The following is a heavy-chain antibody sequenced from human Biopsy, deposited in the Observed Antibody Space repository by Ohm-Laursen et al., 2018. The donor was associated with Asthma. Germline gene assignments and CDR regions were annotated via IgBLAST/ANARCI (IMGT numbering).Heavy chain of an antibody. V-gene: IGHV3-7*01. CDR1: GFTFGDYW. Sequence: SLRLSCTAFGFTFGDYWMSWVRQVPGKGLEWVANIKHDGSEKNHVGSLKGRFTISRDNAKNSLYLQMNSLRAEDTAVYYCARTFHFWSPYHAEHYQLWGQGTLVNVSS. CDR3: ARTFHFWSPYHAEHYQL. D-gene: IGHD3-3*02. CDR2: IKHDGSEK. J-gene: IGHJ1*01.